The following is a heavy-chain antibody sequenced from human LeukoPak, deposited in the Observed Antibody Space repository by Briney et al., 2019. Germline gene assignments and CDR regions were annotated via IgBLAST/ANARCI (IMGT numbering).Heavy chain of an antibody. D-gene: IGHD3-16*01. V-gene: IGHV4-59*01. CDR3: ARGGAVGAFDI. Sequence: SETLSLTCTVSGGSINNYYWSWIRQPPGKGLEWIGYIYYSGITNYNPSLKSRVTISVDTSKNQFSLNLSSVTASDPAVYYCARGGAVGAFDIWGQGTMVTVSS. J-gene: IGHJ3*02. CDR2: IYYSGIT. CDR1: GGSINNYY.